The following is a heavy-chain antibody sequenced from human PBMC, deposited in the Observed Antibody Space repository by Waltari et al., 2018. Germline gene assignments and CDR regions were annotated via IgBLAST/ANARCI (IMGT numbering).Heavy chain of an antibody. J-gene: IGHJ4*02. CDR3: AAIAAAGTGRYFDY. CDR2: IYSGGST. Sequence: EVQLVESGGGLIQPGGSLRLSCAASGFTVSSNYMSWVRQAPGKGVEWVSVIYSGGSTYYAESVKGRFTISRDNSKSTLYLQMNSLRAEDTAVYYCAAIAAAGTGRYFDYWGQGTLVIVSS. V-gene: IGHV3-53*01. D-gene: IGHD6-13*01. CDR1: GFTVSSNY.